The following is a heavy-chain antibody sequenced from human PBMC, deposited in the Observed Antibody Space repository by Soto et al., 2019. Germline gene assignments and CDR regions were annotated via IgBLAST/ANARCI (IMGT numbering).Heavy chain of an antibody. CDR1: GYTFSDYG. CDR3: ARDRSSSDY. CDR2: ISAYNGKA. J-gene: IGHJ4*02. D-gene: IGHD6-6*01. Sequence: QVHLVQSGAEVKKPGASLNVSCKASGYTFSDYGISWVRQAPGQGLDWMGWISAYNGKADYAQKFQGRVTMTTVTSTSTVYMELTSLTSDDTAVYYCARDRSSSDYWGQGTLVTVSS. V-gene: IGHV1-18*01.